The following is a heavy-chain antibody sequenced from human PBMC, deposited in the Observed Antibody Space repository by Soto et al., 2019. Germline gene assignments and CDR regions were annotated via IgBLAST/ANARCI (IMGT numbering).Heavy chain of an antibody. V-gene: IGHV3-23*01. CDR1: GFTFSSYA. Sequence: EVQLLESGGGLVQPGGSLRLSCAASGFTFSSYAISWVRQAPGKCLEWVSAISGGTSSTYYADSVKGRCTISRDNSKNTLYRQMNSLRAEDTAVYYCAKERWAAAGTPTLDSWGQGTLVTVSS. CDR2: ISGGTSST. J-gene: IGHJ4*02. CDR3: AKERWAAAGTPTLDS. D-gene: IGHD6-13*01.